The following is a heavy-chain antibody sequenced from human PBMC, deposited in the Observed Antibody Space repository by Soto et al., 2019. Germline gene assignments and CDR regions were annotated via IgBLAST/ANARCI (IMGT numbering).Heavy chain of an antibody. CDR2: IIPIFGTA. V-gene: IGHV1-69*13. CDR1: GCTVSSYA. D-gene: IGHD3-3*01. J-gene: IGHJ5*02. CDR3: ARVRFLEWSRNWFDP. Sequence: SVKVSCKASGCTVSSYAISWVRQAPGQGLEWMGGIIPIFGTANYAQKFQGRVTITADESTSTAYMELSSLRSEDTAVYYCARVRFLEWSRNWFDPWGQGTLVTVS.